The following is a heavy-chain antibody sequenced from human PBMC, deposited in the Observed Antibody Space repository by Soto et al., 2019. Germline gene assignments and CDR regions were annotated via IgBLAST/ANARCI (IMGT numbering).Heavy chain of an antibody. Sequence: PSLTRSLTCAASGGSISSGGYSWSWIRQPPGKGLEWIGYIYHSGSTYYNPSLKSRVTISVDRSKCQCSLKRSSVTAADRAVYYCARDSGPSGDPDENWFDRWGQGPLVSVSS. J-gene: IGHJ5*02. V-gene: IGHV4-30-2*01. CDR2: IYHSGST. CDR3: ARDSGPSGDPDENWFDR. CDR1: GGSISSGGYS. D-gene: IGHD3-10*01.